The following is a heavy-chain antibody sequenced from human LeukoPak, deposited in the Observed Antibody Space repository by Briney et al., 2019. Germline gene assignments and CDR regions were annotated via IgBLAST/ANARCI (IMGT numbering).Heavy chain of an antibody. D-gene: IGHD2-2*01. CDR2: ISAYNGNT. Sequence: ASVKVSCKASGYTFTSYGISWVRQAPGQGLEWMGWISAYNGNTNYAQKLQGRVTMTTDTSTSTAYMELRSLRSDDTAVYYCARVGYCSSTSCYRRFIDYWGQGTLVTVSS. CDR1: GYTFTSYG. V-gene: IGHV1-18*01. CDR3: ARVGYCSSTSCYRRFIDY. J-gene: IGHJ4*02.